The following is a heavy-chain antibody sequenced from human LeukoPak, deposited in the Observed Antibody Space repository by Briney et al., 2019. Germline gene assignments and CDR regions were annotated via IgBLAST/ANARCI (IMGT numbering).Heavy chain of an antibody. CDR1: GFTFSRYA. Sequence: SGRSLRLSCAASGFTFSRYAIHWVRQAPGKGLEWVAVMSYDGTNKYHADSVKGRFTISRDNSKNTLYLQMNSLRAEDTAVYYCARDVGAFDIWGQGTMVTVSS. CDR3: ARDVGAFDI. CDR2: MSYDGTNK. J-gene: IGHJ3*02. D-gene: IGHD1-26*01. V-gene: IGHV3-30*03.